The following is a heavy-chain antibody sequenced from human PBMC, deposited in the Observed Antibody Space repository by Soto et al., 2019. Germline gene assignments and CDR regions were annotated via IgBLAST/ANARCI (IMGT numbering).Heavy chain of an antibody. CDR2: INHSGST. D-gene: IGHD3-10*01. V-gene: IGHV4-34*01. CDR1: GWSFSGYY. CDR3: ARGYGSGKRFDY. J-gene: IGHJ4*02. Sequence: QVQLQQWGAGLLKPSETLSLTCAVYGWSFSGYYWSWIRQPPGKGLEWIGEINHSGSTNYNPSLKIRVTISVDTSKTQFSMKLSSETAADEAVYYCARGYGSGKRFDYWGQATLVTASS.